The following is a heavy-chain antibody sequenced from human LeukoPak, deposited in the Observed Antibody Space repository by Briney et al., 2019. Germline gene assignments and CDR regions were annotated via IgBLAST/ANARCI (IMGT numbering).Heavy chain of an antibody. J-gene: IGHJ4*02. V-gene: IGHV3-74*01. D-gene: IGHD2-2*01. CDR2: INSDGSST. CDR1: GFTFSSYW. CDR3: AREFYCTSASCHDY. Sequence: GGSLRLSCAASGFTFSSYWMHWVRQAPGKGLVWVSRINSDGSSTTYADSVKGRFTISRDNAKNTLYLQMNSLRAEDTAVYYCAREFYCTSASCHDYRGQGTLVTVSS.